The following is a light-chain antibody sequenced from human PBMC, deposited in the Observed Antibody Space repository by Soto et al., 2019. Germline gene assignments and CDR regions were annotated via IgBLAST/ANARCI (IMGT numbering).Light chain of an antibody. Sequence: AVQITQSPSSLSASVGDRVTMSFQASQDISNYLNWYQQKPGKAPKLLVYAASTLQYGVPSRFSGSGSGTDFTLTISCLQSEDFATYFCQQYYTYPQTFGQGTKVDIK. CDR1: QDISNY. J-gene: IGKJ2*01. CDR2: AAS. CDR3: QQYYTYPQT. V-gene: IGKV1-6*01.